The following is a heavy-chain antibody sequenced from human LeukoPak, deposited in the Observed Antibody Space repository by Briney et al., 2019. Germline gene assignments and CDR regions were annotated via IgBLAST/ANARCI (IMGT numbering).Heavy chain of an antibody. V-gene: IGHV1-69*13. CDR1: GGTFISYA. D-gene: IGHD6-19*01. Sequence: SVKVSCKASGGTFISYAISWVRQAPGQGLEWMGGIIPIFGTANYAQKFQGRVTITADESTSTAYMELSSLRSEDTAVYYCARDLSSGWYIFGYWGQGTLVTVSP. CDR3: ARDLSSGWYIFGY. CDR2: IIPIFGTA. J-gene: IGHJ4*02.